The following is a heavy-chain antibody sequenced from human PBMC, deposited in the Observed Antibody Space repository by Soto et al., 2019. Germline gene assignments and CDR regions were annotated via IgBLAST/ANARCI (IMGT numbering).Heavy chain of an antibody. CDR1: GASITYGAYS. V-gene: IGHV4-30-2*01. J-gene: IGHJ4*02. Sequence: SETLSLTCTVSGASITYGAYSWSWIRQTPGKGLEWIGYINHLETTFYNPSFESRLTLSIDRTKNQFSLNLKSMSAADRAVYFCGRGGGFDSFDYWGQGILVTVSS. CDR3: GRGGGFDSFDY. D-gene: IGHD3-10*01. CDR2: INHLETT.